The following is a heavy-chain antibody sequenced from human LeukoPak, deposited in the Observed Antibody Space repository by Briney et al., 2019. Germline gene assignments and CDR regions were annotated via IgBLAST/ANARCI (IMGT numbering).Heavy chain of an antibody. J-gene: IGHJ3*02. V-gene: IGHV3-30*18. CDR3: AKDSRIQLWLMGTYDAFDI. Sequence: GRSLRLSCAASGFTFSSYGMHWVRQAPGKGLEWVAVIPYDGSNKYYADSVKGRFTISRDNSKNTLYLQMNSLRAEDTAVYYCAKDSRIQLWLMGTYDAFDIWGQGTMVTVSS. CDR1: GFTFSSYG. CDR2: IPYDGSNK. D-gene: IGHD5-18*01.